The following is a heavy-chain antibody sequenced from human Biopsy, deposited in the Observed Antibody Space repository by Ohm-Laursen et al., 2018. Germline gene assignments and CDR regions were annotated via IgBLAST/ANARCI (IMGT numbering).Heavy chain of an antibody. J-gene: IGHJ4*02. D-gene: IGHD4-17*01. CDR1: GYTLTALS. V-gene: IGHV1-24*01. CDR3: AREGGRSDGDLHFDY. CDR2: FAPENGKT. Sequence: GASVKVSCKVSGYTLTALSMHWVRQAPGRGLEWMGGFAPENGKTIYAQKFQGRITMTEDTSTDTAYMELSSLRSDDTAVYYCAREGGRSDGDLHFDYWGQGTLVSVSS.